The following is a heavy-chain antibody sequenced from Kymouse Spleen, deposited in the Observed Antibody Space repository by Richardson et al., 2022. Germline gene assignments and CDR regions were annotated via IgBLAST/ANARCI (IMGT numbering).Heavy chain of an antibody. CDR2: IWYDGSNK. V-gene: IGHV3-33*01. J-gene: IGHJ6*02. Sequence: QVQLVESGGGVVQPGRSLRLSCAASGFTFSSYGMHWVRQAPGKGLEWVAVIWYDGSNKYYADSVKGRFTISRDNSKNTLYLQMNSLRAEDTAVYYCAREGDSSSSGHYYYGMDVWGQGTTVTVSS. D-gene: IGHD6-6*01. CDR1: GFTFSSYG. CDR3: AREGDSSSSGHYYYGMDV.